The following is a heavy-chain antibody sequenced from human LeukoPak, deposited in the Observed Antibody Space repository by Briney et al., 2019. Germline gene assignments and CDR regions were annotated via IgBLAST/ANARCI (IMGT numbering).Heavy chain of an antibody. CDR2: IYYSGST. CDR1: GGSISSYY. Sequence: SETLSLTCTVSGGSISSYYWSWIRQPPGKGLEWIGYIYYSGSTNYNPSLKSRFTISVDTSKNQFSLKLSSVTAADTAVYYCARARSSSSTAFDIWGQGTMVTVSS. CDR3: ARARSSSSTAFDI. J-gene: IGHJ3*02. V-gene: IGHV4-59*01. D-gene: IGHD6-6*01.